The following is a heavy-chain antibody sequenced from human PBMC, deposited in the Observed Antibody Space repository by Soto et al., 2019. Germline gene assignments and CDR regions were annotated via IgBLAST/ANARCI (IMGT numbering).Heavy chain of an antibody. V-gene: IGHV3-9*01. J-gene: IGHJ3*02. CDR1: GFTFDDYA. CDR3: EKWYCSSTSCYALDI. CDR2: IRWNSGSI. Sequence: GGCLRLSCAASGFTFDDYAMHWVRRAPGKGLEWVSGIRWNSGSIGYADSVKDRFTISRDNAKNSLYLQMNSLRAEDTALSYVEKWYCSSTSCYALDIWGQGTMVTVSS. D-gene: IGHD2-2*01.